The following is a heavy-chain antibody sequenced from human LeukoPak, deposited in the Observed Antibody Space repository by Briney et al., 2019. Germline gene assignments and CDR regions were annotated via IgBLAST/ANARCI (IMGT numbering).Heavy chain of an antibody. V-gene: IGHV3-30*18. D-gene: IGHD3-22*01. J-gene: IGHJ4*02. CDR2: ISYDGSNK. CDR3: AKDAERYYYDSSGFVDY. Sequence: GRSQRLSCAASGFTFSSYGMHWVRQAPGKGLEWVAVISYDGSNKYYADSVKGRFTISRDNSKNTLYLQMNSLRAEDTAVYYCAKDAERYYYDSSGFVDYWGQGTLVTVSS. CDR1: GFTFSSYG.